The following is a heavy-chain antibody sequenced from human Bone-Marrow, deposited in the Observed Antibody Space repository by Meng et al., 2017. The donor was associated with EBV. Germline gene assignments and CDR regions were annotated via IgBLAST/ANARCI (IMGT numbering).Heavy chain of an antibody. Sequence: GPLPESGPGLVKPSETLSLPCTVSGASVSGGTFHWSWIRQPPGKELEWIGYIYDGGTTIYNPSLKSRVTIFLDTSRNQFSLGLRSVTTADTAVYYCAKSSSSTPGVVDSWGQGTLVTVSS. CDR1: GASVSGGTFH. D-gene: IGHD6-6*01. V-gene: IGHV4-61*01. CDR3: AKSSSSTPGVVDS. CDR2: IYDGGTT. J-gene: IGHJ4*02.